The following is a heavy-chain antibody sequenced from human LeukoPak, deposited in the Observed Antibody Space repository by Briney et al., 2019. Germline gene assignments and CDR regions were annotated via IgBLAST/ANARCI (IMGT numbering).Heavy chain of an antibody. CDR3: ARGSRFLEWSKAGVGYYFDY. CDR2: INTNTGNP. D-gene: IGHD3-3*01. Sequence: GASVKVSCKASGYTFTSYAMNWVRQAPGQGLEWMGWINTNTGNPTYAQGFTGRFVFSLDTSVSTAYLQISSLKAEDTAVYYCARGSRFLEWSKAGVGYYFDYWGQGTLVTVSS. J-gene: IGHJ4*02. CDR1: GYTFTSYA. V-gene: IGHV7-4-1*02.